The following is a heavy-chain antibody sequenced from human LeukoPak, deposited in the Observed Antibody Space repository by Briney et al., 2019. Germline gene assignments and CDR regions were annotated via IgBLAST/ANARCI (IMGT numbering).Heavy chain of an antibody. D-gene: IGHD3-22*01. V-gene: IGHV3-48*02. Sequence: GGSLRLSCAASGFTFSSYSMNWVRQAPGKGLEWVSSISSSRSTTYYADSVKGRFTISRDSAKNSLDLQMNSLRDGDTAVYYCARGGSGYGDYYYFYGLDVWGQGTTVTVSS. CDR2: ISSSRSTT. CDR3: ARGGSGYGDYYYFYGLDV. J-gene: IGHJ6*02. CDR1: GFTFSSYS.